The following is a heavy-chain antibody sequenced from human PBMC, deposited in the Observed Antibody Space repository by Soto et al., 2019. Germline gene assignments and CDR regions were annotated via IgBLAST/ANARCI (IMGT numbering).Heavy chain of an antibody. D-gene: IGHD1-26*01. Sequence: ASVKVSCKASGGTFSSYAIIWVRQAPGQGLEWMGGIVPIFGTANYAQKFQGRVTMTADESTSTAYMELRSLRSDDTAVYYCASDSGTRGAFDIWGQGTMVTVSS. CDR2: IVPIFGTA. CDR1: GGTFSSYA. CDR3: ASDSGTRGAFDI. V-gene: IGHV1-69*13. J-gene: IGHJ3*02.